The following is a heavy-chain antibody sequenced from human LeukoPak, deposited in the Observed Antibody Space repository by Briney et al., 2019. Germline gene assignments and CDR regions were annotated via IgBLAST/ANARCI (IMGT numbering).Heavy chain of an antibody. D-gene: IGHD3-10*01. CDR1: GFTFSSYA. V-gene: IGHV3-30*04. CDR3: ARDSYQDYYGRFDP. Sequence: SGGSLRLSCAASGFTFSSYAMHWVRQAPGKGLEWVAVISYDGSNKYYADSVKGRFTISRDNSKNTLYLQMNSLRAEDTAVYYCARDSYQDYYGRFDPWGRGTLVIVSS. CDR2: ISYDGSNK. J-gene: IGHJ5*02.